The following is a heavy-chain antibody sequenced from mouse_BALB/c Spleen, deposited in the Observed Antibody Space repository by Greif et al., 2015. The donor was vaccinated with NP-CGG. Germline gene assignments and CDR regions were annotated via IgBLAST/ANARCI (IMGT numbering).Heavy chain of an antibody. CDR2: ISSGGST. Sequence: EVQGVESGGGLVKPGGSLKLSCAASGFTFSSYAMSWVRQTPEKRLEWVASISSGGSTYYPDSVKGRFTISRDNARNILYLQMSSLRSEDTAMYYCARFMSYYAMDYWGQGTSVTVSS. J-gene: IGHJ4*01. V-gene: IGHV5-6-5*01. CDR3: ARFMSYYAMDY. D-gene: IGHD1-1*01. CDR1: GFTFSSYA.